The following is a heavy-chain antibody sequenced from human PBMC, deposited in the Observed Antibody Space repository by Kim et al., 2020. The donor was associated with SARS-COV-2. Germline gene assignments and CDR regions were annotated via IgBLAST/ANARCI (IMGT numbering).Heavy chain of an antibody. J-gene: IGHJ2*01. D-gene: IGHD2-2*01. V-gene: IGHV1-69*02. Sequence: KFQGRVTITADKSTSTAYMELSSLRSEDTAVYYCASGSGCSTSSLSDFDLWGRGTLVTVSS. CDR3: ASGSGCSTSSLSDFDL.